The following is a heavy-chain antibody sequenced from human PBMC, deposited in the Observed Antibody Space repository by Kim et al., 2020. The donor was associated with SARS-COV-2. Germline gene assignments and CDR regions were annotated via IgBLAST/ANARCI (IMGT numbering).Heavy chain of an antibody. Sequence: ASVKVSCKASGYTFTSYAMHWVRQAPGQRLEWMGWINAGNGNTKYSQKFQGRVTITRDTSASTAYMELSSLRSEDTAVYYCAREGERSTWKYNWFDPWGQGTLVTVSS. J-gene: IGHJ5*02. CDR2: INAGNGNT. CDR3: AREGERSTWKYNWFDP. D-gene: IGHD1-1*01. V-gene: IGHV1-3*01. CDR1: GYTFTSYA.